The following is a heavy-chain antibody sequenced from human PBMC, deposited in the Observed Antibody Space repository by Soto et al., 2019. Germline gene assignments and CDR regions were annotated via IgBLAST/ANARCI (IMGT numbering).Heavy chain of an antibody. D-gene: IGHD6-19*01. V-gene: IGHV3-30*03. CDR2: ISYDGSNK. CDR1: GFTFSSYG. Sequence: QVQLVESGGGVVQPGRSLRLSCAASGFTFSSYGMHWVRQAPGKGLEWVAVISYDGSNKYYADSVKGRFTISRDNSKNTLYLQMNSLRAEDTAVYYCATTSYSSGWEWGQGTLVTVSS. CDR3: ATTSYSSGWE. J-gene: IGHJ4*02.